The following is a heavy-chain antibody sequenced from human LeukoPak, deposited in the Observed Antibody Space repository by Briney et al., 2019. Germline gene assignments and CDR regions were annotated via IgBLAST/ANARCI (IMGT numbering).Heavy chain of an antibody. V-gene: IGHV1-69*13. D-gene: IGHD3-22*01. CDR1: GGTFSSYA. CDR2: IIPIFGTA. Sequence: SVTVSCKASGGTFSSYAISWVRQAPGQGLEWMGGIIPIFGTANYAQKFQGRVTITADESTSTVYMELSSLRSEDTAVYYCARASSGYYPHFDYWGQGTLVTVSS. J-gene: IGHJ4*02. CDR3: ARASSGYYPHFDY.